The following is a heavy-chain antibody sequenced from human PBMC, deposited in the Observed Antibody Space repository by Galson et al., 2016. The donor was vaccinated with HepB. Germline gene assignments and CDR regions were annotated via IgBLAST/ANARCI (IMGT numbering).Heavy chain of an antibody. D-gene: IGHD5-18*01. V-gene: IGHV1-18*04. Sequence: SVKVSCKASGYTFTSYGINWVRQAPGQGLEWMGWISAYNGNTDYAQKFQGRVTMTTDTSTSTAYMELRSLRSDDTAVYYCARLRYSYGYPKYYYHYMDVWGKGTTVTVSS. CDR3: ARLRYSYGYPKYYYHYMDV. CDR1: GYTFTSYG. J-gene: IGHJ6*03. CDR2: ISAYNGNT.